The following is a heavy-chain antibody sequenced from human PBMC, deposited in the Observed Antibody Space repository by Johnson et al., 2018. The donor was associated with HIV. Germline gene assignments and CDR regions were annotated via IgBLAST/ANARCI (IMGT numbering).Heavy chain of an antibody. Sequence: VQLVESGGGLVKPGGSLRLSCAASGFTFSSYAMSWVRQAPGKGLEWVSAISGSGGSIYYADSVKGRFAISRDNAKNSLYLQMNSLRAEDTAVYYCAREIIAAADDIWGQGTMVTVSS. CDR1: GFTFSSYA. D-gene: IGHD6-13*01. V-gene: IGHV3-23*04. J-gene: IGHJ3*02. CDR3: AREIIAAADDI. CDR2: ISGSGGSI.